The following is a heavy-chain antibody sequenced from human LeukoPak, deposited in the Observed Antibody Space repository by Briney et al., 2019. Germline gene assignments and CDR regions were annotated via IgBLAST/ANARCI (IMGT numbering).Heavy chain of an antibody. CDR3: ARLRGDGYLFDY. D-gene: IGHD5-24*01. J-gene: IGHJ4*02. V-gene: IGHV4-39*07. CDR2: IYYSGST. Sequence: SETLSLTCTVSGGSISSSSYYWGWIRQPPGKGLEWIGSIYYSGSTYYNPSLKSRVTISVDTSKNQFSLKLSSVTAADTAVYYCARLRGDGYLFDYWGQGTLVTVSS. CDR1: GGSISSSSYY.